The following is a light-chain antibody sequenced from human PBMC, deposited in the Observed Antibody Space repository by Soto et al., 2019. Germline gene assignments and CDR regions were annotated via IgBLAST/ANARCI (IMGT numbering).Light chain of an antibody. CDR2: DVS. V-gene: IGLV2-14*03. Sequence: QSALTQPASVSGSPGQSITISCTGTISDIGTYNYVSWYQQHPGQAPKLMIYDVSNRPSGVSDRFSGSKSGNTASLTISGLQAEDEADYYCYSCSRSSGTRYVFGTGTKLTVL. J-gene: IGLJ1*01. CDR1: ISDIGTYNY. CDR3: YSCSRSSGTRYV.